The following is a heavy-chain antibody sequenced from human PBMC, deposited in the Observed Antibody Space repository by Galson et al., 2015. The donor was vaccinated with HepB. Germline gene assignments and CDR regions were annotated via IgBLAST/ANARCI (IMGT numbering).Heavy chain of an antibody. V-gene: IGHV3-23*01. D-gene: IGHD1-1*01. CDR1: GFTFSDFA. Sequence: SCAASGFTFSDFAMVWVRQAPGVGLEWVSTCGSGNIKYYADSVKGRFTISRDNSRNTLYLQMNSLRAEDTAVYYCAKWRLSERWFDPWGQGTLVTVSS. CDR2: CGSGNIK. J-gene: IGHJ5*02. CDR3: AKWRLSERWFDP.